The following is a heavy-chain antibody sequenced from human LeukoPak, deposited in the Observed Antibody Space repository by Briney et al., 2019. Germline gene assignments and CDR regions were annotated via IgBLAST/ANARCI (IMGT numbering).Heavy chain of an antibody. J-gene: IGHJ3*02. CDR2: IYYSGST. V-gene: IGHV4-59*01. CDR1: GGSISSYY. Sequence: SETLSLTCTVSGGSISSYYWSWIRQPPGKGLEWIGYIYYSGSTNYNPSLKSRVTISVDTSKNQFSLKLSSVTAADTAVYYCARHIVVVPAASYGLMAFDIWGQGTMVTVSS. D-gene: IGHD2-2*01. CDR3: ARHIVVVPAASYGLMAFDI.